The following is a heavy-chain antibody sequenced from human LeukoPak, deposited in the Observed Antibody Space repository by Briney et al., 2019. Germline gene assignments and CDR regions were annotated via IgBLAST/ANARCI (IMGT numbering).Heavy chain of an antibody. J-gene: IGHJ5*02. CDR2: IRSDGGDK. D-gene: IGHD2/OR15-2a*01. CDR1: GFTFRSYG. V-gene: IGHV3-30*02. CDR3: AKDGKIVVLGTAWFDP. Sequence: GGSLRLSCEASGFTFRSYGMHWVRQAPGKGLEWVAFIRSDGGDKFYADSVKGRFTISRDNSKNTLSLQMTSLRTEDTAVYHCAKDGKIVVLGTAWFDPWGQGTLVTVSS.